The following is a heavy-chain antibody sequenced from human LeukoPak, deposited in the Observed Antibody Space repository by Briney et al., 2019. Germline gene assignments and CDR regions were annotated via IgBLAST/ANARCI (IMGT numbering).Heavy chain of an antibody. CDR1: GYTFTTYG. Sequence: ASVKVSCKASGYTFTTYGMNWVRQAPGQGLEWMGWINTNTGNPTYAQGFTGRFVSSLDISVSTAYLQISSLKAEDTAVYYCAREYYGMDVWGQGTTVTVSS. J-gene: IGHJ6*02. CDR2: INTNTGNP. CDR3: AREYYGMDV. V-gene: IGHV7-4-1*02.